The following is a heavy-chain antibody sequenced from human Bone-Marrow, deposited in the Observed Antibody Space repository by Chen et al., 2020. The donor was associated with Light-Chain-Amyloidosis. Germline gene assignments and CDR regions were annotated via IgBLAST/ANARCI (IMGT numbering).Heavy chain of an antibody. J-gene: IGHJ4*02. V-gene: IGHV3-7*01. CDR1: GFTFSRYF. CDR3: ARESSVAAPYYLDY. D-gene: IGHD6-25*01. Sequence: EVRLVESGGGLVQPGGSLRLSCAASGFTFSRYFMSWVRQAPGKDLEWVANIREDGNEKYYVQSVKGRFTISRDNAKNAVYLQMHSLGAEDSAIYFCARESSVAAPYYLDYWGQGIRVTVSA. CDR2: IREDGNEK.